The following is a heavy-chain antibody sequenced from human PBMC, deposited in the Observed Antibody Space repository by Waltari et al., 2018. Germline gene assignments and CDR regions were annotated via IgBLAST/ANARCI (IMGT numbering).Heavy chain of an antibody. CDR1: GYSISSGYY. V-gene: IGHV4-38-2*01. CDR2: IYHRGRT. J-gene: IGHJ4*02. CDR3: ARYGSYGSGSYLRRDIKNNDY. Sequence: QVQLQESGPGLVKPSETLSLTSAVSGYSISSGYYWGWIRQPPGKGLEWIGSIYHRGRTYYHPSLKSRFTISVDTSKNQFSLKLSSVTAADTAVYYCARYGSYGSGSYLRRDIKNNDYWGQGTLVTVSS. D-gene: IGHD3-10*01.